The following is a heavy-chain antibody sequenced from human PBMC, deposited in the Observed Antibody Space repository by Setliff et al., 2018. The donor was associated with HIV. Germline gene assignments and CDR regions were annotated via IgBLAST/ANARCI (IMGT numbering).Heavy chain of an antibody. J-gene: IGHJ5*02. CDR3: ARAHGGLGGGAWFDP. CDR1: GYSISTAYY. V-gene: IGHV4-38-2*01. CDR2: VYHSGTT. Sequence: PSETLSLTCAVSGYSISTAYYWGWIRQPPGKGLEWIGSVYHSGTTYYNPSLKSRVTISVDMSNNQFSLKVTSATAADTAVYYCARAHGGLGGGAWFDPWGQGTLVTVSS. D-gene: IGHD2-15*01.